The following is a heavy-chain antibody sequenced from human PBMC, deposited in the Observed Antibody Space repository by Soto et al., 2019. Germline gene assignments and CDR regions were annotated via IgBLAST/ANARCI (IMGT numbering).Heavy chain of an antibody. CDR2: ISGFNGKT. CDR1: GYSFARYG. V-gene: IGHV1-18*01. Sequence: LQSAAELRSPGASVKVSCKTSGYSFARYGVSWVRQAPGQGLEWLGWISGFNGKTEYSQSLGDRVTLTTAMSTGTAYLELRRLKSDDTAICYCARDRNYFGPAGANWFDLWGQGTLVTVSS. J-gene: IGHJ5*02. CDR3: ARDRNYFGPAGANWFDL. D-gene: IGHD3-9*01.